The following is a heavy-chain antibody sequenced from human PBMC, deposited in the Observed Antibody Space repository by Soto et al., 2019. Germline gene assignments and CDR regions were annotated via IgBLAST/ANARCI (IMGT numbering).Heavy chain of an antibody. D-gene: IGHD2-15*01. Sequence: PGGSLRLSCAASGFTFSSYAMSWVRQAPGKGLEWVSAISGSGGSTYYADSVKGRSTISRDNSRSTLFLQMNSLRVEDTAVYYCAKDKVDHNSVWDPFDIWGQGTLVTVSS. CDR1: GFTFSSYA. V-gene: IGHV3-23*01. J-gene: IGHJ3*02. CDR2: ISGSGGST. CDR3: AKDKVDHNSVWDPFDI.